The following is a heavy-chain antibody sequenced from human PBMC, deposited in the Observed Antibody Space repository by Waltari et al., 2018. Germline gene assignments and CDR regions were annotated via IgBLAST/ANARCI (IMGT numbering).Heavy chain of an antibody. D-gene: IGHD2-2*01. CDR3: ARQLPHGEWGMYYYYMDV. CDR2: IYWDDDK. J-gene: IGHJ6*03. V-gene: IGHV2-5*02. CDR1: GFSLSTSGVG. Sequence: QITLKESGPTLVKPTQTLTLTCTFSGFSLSTSGVGVGWIRQPPGQALEWLALIYWDDDKRYSPSLKSRLTITKDTSKNQVVLTMTNMDPVDTATYYCARQLPHGEWGMYYYYMDVWGKGTTVTVSS.